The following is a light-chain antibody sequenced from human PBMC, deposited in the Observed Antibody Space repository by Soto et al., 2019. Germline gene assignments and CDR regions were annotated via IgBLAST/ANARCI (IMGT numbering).Light chain of an antibody. V-gene: IGKV3-11*01. Sequence: EVVMTQSPATLSVSLGERATLSCRASQSVSSYLAWYQQKPGQAPRLLIYDASDRATGIPARFSGSGSGTDFTLTISSLEPEDFAVYYCQKRSNWPLTFGQWTRLEIK. CDR2: DAS. CDR1: QSVSSY. CDR3: QKRSNWPLT. J-gene: IGKJ5*01.